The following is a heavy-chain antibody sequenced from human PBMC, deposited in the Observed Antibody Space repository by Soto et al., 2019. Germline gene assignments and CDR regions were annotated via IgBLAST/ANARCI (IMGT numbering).Heavy chain of an antibody. J-gene: IGHJ5*02. Sequence: QVQLQESGPGLVKPSQTLSLTCTVSGGSISSGDYYWSWIRQPPGKGLEWIGYIYYSGSTYYNPSLKSRVTISVDTSKSQFSLKLSSVTAADTAVYYCARGGPTGGSYKYNWFYPWGQGTLVTVSS. CDR2: IYYSGST. CDR3: ARGGPTGGSYKYNWFYP. CDR1: GGSISSGDYY. V-gene: IGHV4-30-4*01. D-gene: IGHD2-15*01.